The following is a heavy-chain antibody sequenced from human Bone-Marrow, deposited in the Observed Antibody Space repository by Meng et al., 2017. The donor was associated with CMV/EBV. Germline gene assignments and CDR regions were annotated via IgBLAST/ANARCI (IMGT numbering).Heavy chain of an antibody. Sequence: SETLSLTCTVSGGSVSSGSYYWSWIRQPPGKGLEWIGYIYYSGSTNYTPYLKSRVTISVDTSKNQFSLKLSSVTAADTAVYYFARETGIFGWTRPERGIDYWGQGTLVTVSS. V-gene: IGHV4-61*01. CDR3: ARETGIFGWTRPERGIDY. CDR1: GGSVSSGSYY. J-gene: IGHJ4*02. CDR2: IYYSGST. D-gene: IGHD3-10*02.